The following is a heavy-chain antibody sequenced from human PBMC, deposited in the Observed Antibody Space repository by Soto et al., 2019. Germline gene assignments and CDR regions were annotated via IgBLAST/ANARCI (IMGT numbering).Heavy chain of an antibody. Sequence: SETLSLTCSVSGGSISSGGYYWSWIRQHPGKGLEWIGYIYYSGSTYYNPSLKSRVTISVDTSKNQFSLKLSSVTAADTAVYYCARSGYGYGPKPLLYWGQGTLVTVSS. CDR1: GGSISSGGYY. J-gene: IGHJ4*02. V-gene: IGHV4-31*03. CDR3: ARSGYGYGPKPLLY. D-gene: IGHD5-18*01. CDR2: IYYSGST.